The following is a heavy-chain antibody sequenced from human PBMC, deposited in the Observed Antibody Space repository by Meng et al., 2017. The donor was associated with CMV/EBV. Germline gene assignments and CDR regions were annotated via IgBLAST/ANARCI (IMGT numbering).Heavy chain of an antibody. CDR1: GFTFSSYS. D-gene: IGHD2-15*01. CDR2: ISSSSSYI. CDR3: ARDRGGDIAPYYYYGMDV. J-gene: IGHJ6*02. V-gene: IGHV3-21*01. Sequence: GESLKISCAASGFTFSSYSMNWVRQAPGKGLEWVSSISSSSSYIYYADSVKGRFTISRDNAKNSLYLQMNSLRAEDTAAYYCARDRGGDIAPYYYYGMDVWGQGTTVTVSS.